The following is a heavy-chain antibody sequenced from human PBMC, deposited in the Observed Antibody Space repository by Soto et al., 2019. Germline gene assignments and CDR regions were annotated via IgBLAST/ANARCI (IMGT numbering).Heavy chain of an antibody. CDR1: GGSLSNFG. Sequence: QVQLVQSGAEVKKPGSSVKVSCTASGGSLSNFGISWVRQAPGQGLEWMGAIIPVFGTPNYAQKFQDRVTINADESTPTVYMEVRSLTSEATAVYYCARGDATKIVVTTYYAMDVWGQGTTVTVSS. D-gene: IGHD3-22*01. V-gene: IGHV1-69*12. J-gene: IGHJ6*02. CDR2: IIPVFGTP. CDR3: ARGDATKIVVTTYYAMDV.